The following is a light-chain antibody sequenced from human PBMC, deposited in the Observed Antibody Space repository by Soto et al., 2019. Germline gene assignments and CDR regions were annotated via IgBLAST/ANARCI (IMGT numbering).Light chain of an antibody. CDR1: QSVSSS. Sequence: EIVLTQSPATLSLSPGERATLSCRASQSVSSSYLAWYQQKPGQAPRLLIYDTSTRATGIPARFSGSGSGTEFTLTISSLQSEDFAVYYCQHYNNWPPITFGQGTRLEIK. V-gene: IGKV3-15*01. CDR2: DTS. J-gene: IGKJ5*01. CDR3: QHYNNWPPIT.